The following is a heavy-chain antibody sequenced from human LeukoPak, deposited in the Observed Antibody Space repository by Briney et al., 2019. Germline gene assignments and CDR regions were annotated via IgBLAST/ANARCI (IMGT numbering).Heavy chain of an antibody. V-gene: IGHV4-59*08. Sequence: SETLSLTCTVSGGSISSYYWSWIRQPPGKGLEWIGYIYHSGSTNYNPSLKSRVTISVDTSKNQFSLKLSSVTAADTAVYYCARLYSSSSGGFHYWGQGTLVTVSS. CDR3: ARLYSSSSGGFHY. CDR1: GGSISSYY. J-gene: IGHJ4*02. D-gene: IGHD6-6*01. CDR2: IYHSGST.